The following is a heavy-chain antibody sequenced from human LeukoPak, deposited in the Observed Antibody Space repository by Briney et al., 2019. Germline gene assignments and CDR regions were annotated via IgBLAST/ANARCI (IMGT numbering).Heavy chain of an antibody. J-gene: IGHJ4*02. D-gene: IGHD3-22*01. CDR1: GYTFTSYY. CDR3: ARDLMPDYYDSSGYPGY. V-gene: IGHV1-46*01. CDR2: INPSGGST. Sequence: GASGKVSCNASGYTFTSYYMHWVRQAPGQGLEWMGIINPSGGSTSDAQKYQGRVTMTRDTSTSTVYMELSSLRAEDTAVYYCARDLMPDYYDSSGYPGYWGQGTLVTVSS.